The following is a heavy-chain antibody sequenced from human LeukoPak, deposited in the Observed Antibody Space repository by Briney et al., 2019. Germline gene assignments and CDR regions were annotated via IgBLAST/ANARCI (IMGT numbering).Heavy chain of an antibody. J-gene: IGHJ4*02. V-gene: IGHV3-30-3*01. CDR2: ISYGGSHQ. CDR1: GFTFNTYA. CDR3: ARAPSSSWHRFDS. Sequence: GGSLRLSCAASGFTFNTYAMHWVRQAPDKGLEWVAVISYGGSHQSYADSVKGRFTISRDNSKNTLSLEMNNVRVEDSSVYCCARAPSSSWHRFDSWGQGTLLTVSS. D-gene: IGHD6-13*01.